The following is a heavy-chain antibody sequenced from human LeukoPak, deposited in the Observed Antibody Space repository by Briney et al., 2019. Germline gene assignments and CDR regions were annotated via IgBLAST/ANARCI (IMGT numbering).Heavy chain of an antibody. Sequence: GGSLRLSCAASGFTFDDYAMHWVRQAPGKGLEWVSGIDWDGGSLDYADSVKGRFTISRDNTKNSLYLQMSSLRAEDTALYYCAKDSGTNYDSSGFLPHFDSWGQGTLVTVSS. J-gene: IGHJ4*02. CDR2: IDWDGGSL. CDR3: AKDSGTNYDSSGFLPHFDS. CDR1: GFTFDDYA. V-gene: IGHV3-9*01. D-gene: IGHD3-22*01.